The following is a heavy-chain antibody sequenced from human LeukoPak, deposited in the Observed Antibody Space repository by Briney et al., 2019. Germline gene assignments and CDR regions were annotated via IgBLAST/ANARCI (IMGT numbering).Heavy chain of an antibody. CDR1: GGSISNYY. J-gene: IGHJ4*02. Sequence: PSETLSLTCTVSGGSISNYYWSWIRQPPGKGLEWIGYIYYSGSTNYNPSLKSRVTISVDTSKNQFSLKLSSVTAADTAVYYCARGNYDSSGYYDYWGQGTLVTVSS. CDR2: IYYSGST. V-gene: IGHV4-59*01. CDR3: ARGNYDSSGYYDY. D-gene: IGHD3-22*01.